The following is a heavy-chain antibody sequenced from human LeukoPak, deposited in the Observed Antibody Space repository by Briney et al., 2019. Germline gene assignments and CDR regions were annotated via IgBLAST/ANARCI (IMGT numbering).Heavy chain of an antibody. D-gene: IGHD3-3*01. V-gene: IGHV1-69*05. CDR1: GGTFSSYA. J-gene: IGHJ3*02. CDR2: IIPIFGTA. Sequence: ASVKVSCKASGGTFSSYAISWVRQAPGQGLEWMGGIIPIFGTANYAQKFQGRVTITTDESTSTAYMELSSLRSEDTAVYYCARGTIFGVVPRSKGPHAFDIWGQGTMVTVSS. CDR3: ARGTIFGVVPRSKGPHAFDI.